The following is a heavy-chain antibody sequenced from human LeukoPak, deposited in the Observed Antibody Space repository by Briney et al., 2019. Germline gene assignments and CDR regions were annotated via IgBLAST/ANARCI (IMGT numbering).Heavy chain of an antibody. J-gene: IGHJ4*02. CDR1: GYTFTSYY. CDR3: ARAFHQLLSRSDFDY. Sequence: ASVKVSCKASGYTFTSYYMHWVRQAPGQGLEWMGIINPSGGSTSYAQKFQGRVTMTRDTSTSTVYMELSSLRSEDTAVYYCARAFHQLLSRSDFDYWGQGTLVTVSS. D-gene: IGHD2-2*01. V-gene: IGHV1-46*01. CDR2: INPSGGST.